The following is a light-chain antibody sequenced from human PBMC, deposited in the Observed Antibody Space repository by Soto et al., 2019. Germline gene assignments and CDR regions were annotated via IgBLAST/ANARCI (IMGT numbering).Light chain of an antibody. Sequence: EIVLTQSPATLSLSPGERATLSCRASQSVSYLAWSQQNPGQAPRLLIYDASNRVTNIPARFSGSGSGTDFTLTISSLKPEDVAVYYCQQSSNWWTFGQGTMVESK. CDR3: QQSSNWWT. CDR1: QSVSY. V-gene: IGKV3-11*01. J-gene: IGKJ1*01. CDR2: DAS.